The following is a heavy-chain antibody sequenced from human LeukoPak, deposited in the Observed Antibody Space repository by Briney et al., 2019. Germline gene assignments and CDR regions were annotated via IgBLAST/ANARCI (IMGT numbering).Heavy chain of an antibody. Sequence: GGSLRLSCAASGLSFSNYSMNWVRQAPGKGLEWVSLISSSSRFIYYGDSVKGRFTISRDNAKKSLYLQMNSLRAEDTAVYYCARASSSWYYFDYWGQGTLVTVSS. CDR2: ISSSSRFI. CDR1: GLSFSNYS. J-gene: IGHJ4*02. D-gene: IGHD6-13*01. V-gene: IGHV3-21*01. CDR3: ARASSSWYYFDY.